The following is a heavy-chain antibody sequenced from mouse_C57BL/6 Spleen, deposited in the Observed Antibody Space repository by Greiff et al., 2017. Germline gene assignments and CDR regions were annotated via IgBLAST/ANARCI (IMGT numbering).Heavy chain of an antibody. Sequence: VKLMESGPGLVQPSQSLSITCTVSGFSLTSYGVHWVRQSPGKGLEWLGVIWSGGSTDYNAAFISRLSISKDNSKSQVFFKMNSLQADDTAIYYCARNSDTTVVADWYFDVWGTGTTVTVSS. CDR3: ARNSDTTVVADWYFDV. V-gene: IGHV2-2*01. CDR1: GFSLTSYG. D-gene: IGHD1-1*01. CDR2: IWSGGST. J-gene: IGHJ1*03.